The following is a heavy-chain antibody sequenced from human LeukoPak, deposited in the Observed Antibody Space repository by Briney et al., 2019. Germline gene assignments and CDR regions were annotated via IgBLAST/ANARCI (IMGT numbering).Heavy chain of an antibody. CDR2: NYYSGST. CDR3: ARGRKGDYERYFDY. CDR1: GGSISSSSYY. J-gene: IGHJ4*02. Sequence: SETLSLTCTVSGGSISSSSYYWGWIRQPPGKGLEWIVSNYYSGSTYYNSSHNRRVTISVDTSKNQFSLKLSSVTGADTAVYSWARGRKGDYERYFDYWGQGTLVTVSS. D-gene: IGHD4-17*01. V-gene: IGHV4-39*01.